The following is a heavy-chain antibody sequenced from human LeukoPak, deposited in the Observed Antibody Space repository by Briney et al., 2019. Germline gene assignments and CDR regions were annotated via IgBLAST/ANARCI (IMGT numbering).Heavy chain of an antibody. CDR1: GGSFSGYY. CDR2: INHSGST. J-gene: IGHJ3*02. V-gene: IGHV4-34*01. Sequence: PSETLSLTCAVYGGSFSGYYWSWLRQPPGKGLEWIGEINHSGSTNYNPSLKSRVTISVDTSKNQFSLKLSSVTAADTAVYYCARLNCGGDCYRRFNDAFDIWGQGTMVTVSS. CDR3: ARLNCGGDCYRRFNDAFDI. D-gene: IGHD2-21*02.